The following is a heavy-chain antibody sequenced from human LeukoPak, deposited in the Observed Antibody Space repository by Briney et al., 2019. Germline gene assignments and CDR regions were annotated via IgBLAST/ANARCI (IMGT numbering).Heavy chain of an antibody. J-gene: IGHJ5*02. Sequence: PSETLSLTCTVSGGSISSSSYSWGWIRQPPGKGLEWIGSIYYSGSTYYNPSLKSRVTISVDTSKNQFSLKLSSVTAADTAVYYCASSLNKLWLLNLPTNWFDPWGQGTLVTVSS. D-gene: IGHD5-18*01. CDR1: GGSISSSSYS. CDR3: ASSLNKLWLLNLPTNWFDP. CDR2: IYYSGST. V-gene: IGHV4-39*01.